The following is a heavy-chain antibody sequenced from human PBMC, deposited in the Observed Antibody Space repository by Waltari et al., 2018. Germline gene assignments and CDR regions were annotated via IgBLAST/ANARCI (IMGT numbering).Heavy chain of an antibody. V-gene: IGHV4-4*07. CDR1: GGSISSYY. J-gene: IGHJ4*02. Sequence: QVQLQESGPGLVKPSETLSLTCTVSGGSISSYYWSWIRQPAGKGLEWIGRIYTSGSTNYNPSLKSRVTMSVDTSKNQFSLKLSSVTAADTAVYYCAREVYDFWSGYYNPPDYWGQGTLVTVSS. CDR3: AREVYDFWSGYYNPPDY. CDR2: IYTSGST. D-gene: IGHD3-3*01.